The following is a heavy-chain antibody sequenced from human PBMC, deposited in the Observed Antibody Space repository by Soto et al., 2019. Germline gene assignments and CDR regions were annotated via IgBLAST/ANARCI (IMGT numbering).Heavy chain of an antibody. D-gene: IGHD3-3*01. V-gene: IGHV3-23*01. CDR2: ISGSGGST. Sequence: EVQLLESGGGLVQPGGSLRLSCAASGFAFSNYVLSWVHQAPEKGLEWVSAISGSGGSTYYAYSVKGRFTIAIHNSKNTRYLQMNSLSAEDKAVYYCAKGGIRITIFGVVVSAFDYWGQGTLVTVSS. CDR1: GFAFSNYV. J-gene: IGHJ4*02. CDR3: AKGGIRITIFGVVVSAFDY.